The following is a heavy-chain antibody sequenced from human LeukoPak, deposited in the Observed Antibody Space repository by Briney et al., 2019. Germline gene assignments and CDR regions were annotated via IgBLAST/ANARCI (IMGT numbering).Heavy chain of an antibody. V-gene: IGHV3-23*01. Sequence: GGSLRLSCAVSGITLSNYGMSWGRQAPGKGLEWVVGLSGSGGGTNYADSVQGRFTISRDNPKNTLYLQMNSLRAEDTAVYFCAKRGVVIRVFLVGFHKEAYYFDSWGQGALVTVSS. D-gene: IGHD3-10*01. J-gene: IGHJ4*02. CDR3: AKRGVVIRVFLVGFHKEAYYFDS. CDR1: GITLSNYG. CDR2: LSGSGGGT.